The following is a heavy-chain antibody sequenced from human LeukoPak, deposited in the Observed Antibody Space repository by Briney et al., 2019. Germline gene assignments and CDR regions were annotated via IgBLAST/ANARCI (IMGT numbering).Heavy chain of an antibody. CDR2: ISGSGAST. Sequence: GGSLRLSCGASGFIFRNYAMSWVRQAPGEGLEWISGISGSGASTYYADSVKGRFTISRDDSKNTLYLQMNSLRAEDTAVYYCAKASTYYDFWSGYYRELYYFDYWGQGTLVTVSS. V-gene: IGHV3-23*01. J-gene: IGHJ4*02. CDR3: AKASTYYDFWSGYYRELYYFDY. D-gene: IGHD3-3*01. CDR1: GFIFRNYA.